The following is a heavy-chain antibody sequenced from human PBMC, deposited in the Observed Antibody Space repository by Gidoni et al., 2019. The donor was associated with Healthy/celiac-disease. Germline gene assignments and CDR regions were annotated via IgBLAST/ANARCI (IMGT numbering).Heavy chain of an antibody. CDR2: INHSGST. J-gene: IGHJ6*03. Sequence: QVQLQPWGAGLLKPSDTLSRPCAVYGGSFSGYYWSGIRQPPGKGLEWIGEINHSGSTNYNPSLKSRVTISVDTSKNQFSLKLSSVTAADTAVYYCARARRGGKGAYYYYYYMDVWGKGTTVTVSS. CDR1: GGSFSGYY. D-gene: IGHD2-15*01. CDR3: ARARRGGKGAYYYYYYMDV. V-gene: IGHV4-34*01.